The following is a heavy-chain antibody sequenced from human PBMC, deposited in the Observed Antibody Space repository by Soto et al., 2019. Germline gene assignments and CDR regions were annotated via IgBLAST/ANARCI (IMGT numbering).Heavy chain of an antibody. V-gene: IGHV4-34*01. CDR3: ARDSLGYCSGGSCYRYYYGMDV. J-gene: IGHJ6*02. CDR1: GGSFSGYY. Sequence: PSETLSLTCAVYGGSFSGYYWSWIRQPPGKGLEWIGEINHSGSTNYNPSLKSRVTISVDTSKNQFSLKLSSVTAEDTAVYYCARDSLGYCSGGSCYRYYYGMDVWGQGTAVTVSS. D-gene: IGHD2-15*01. CDR2: INHSGST.